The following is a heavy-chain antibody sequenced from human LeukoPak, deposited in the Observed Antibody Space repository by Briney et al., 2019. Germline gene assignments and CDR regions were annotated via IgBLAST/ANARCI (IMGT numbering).Heavy chain of an antibody. CDR3: AREDYYDSPFDY. CDR1: GFTFSRYS. CDR2: ISSSSSYI. Sequence: PGGSLRLSCAASGFTFSRYSMNWVRQVPGKGLEWVSSISSSSSYIYYADSVKGRFTISRDNAKNSLYLQMKSLRAEDTAVYYCAREDYYDSPFDYWGQGTLVTVSS. D-gene: IGHD3-22*01. J-gene: IGHJ4*02. V-gene: IGHV3-21*01.